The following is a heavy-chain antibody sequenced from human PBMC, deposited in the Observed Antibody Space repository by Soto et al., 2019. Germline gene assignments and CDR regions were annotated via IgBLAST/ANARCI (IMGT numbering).Heavy chain of an antibody. Sequence: GASVKVSCKASGGTFSSYAISWVRQAPGQGLEWMGGIIPIFGTANYAQKFQGRVTITADESTSTAYMELSGLRSEDTAVYYCARKSTRIAARPRYYYGMDVWGQGTTVTVSS. D-gene: IGHD6-6*01. J-gene: IGHJ6*02. CDR1: GGTFSSYA. CDR3: ARKSTRIAARPRYYYGMDV. CDR2: IIPIFGTA. V-gene: IGHV1-69*13.